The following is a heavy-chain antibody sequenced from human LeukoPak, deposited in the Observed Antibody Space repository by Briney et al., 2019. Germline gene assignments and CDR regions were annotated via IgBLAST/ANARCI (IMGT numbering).Heavy chain of an antibody. CDR2: IYYSGST. D-gene: IGHD6-13*01. CDR3: ARGAAAAGRLGFDY. CDR1: GGSISSYY. Sequence: PSETLSLTWTVSGGSISSYYWSWIRQPPGKGLEWIGYIYYSGSTNYNPSLKSRVTISVDTSKNQFSLKLSSVTAADTAVYYCARGAAAAGRLGFDYWGQGTLVTVSS. V-gene: IGHV4-59*01. J-gene: IGHJ4*02.